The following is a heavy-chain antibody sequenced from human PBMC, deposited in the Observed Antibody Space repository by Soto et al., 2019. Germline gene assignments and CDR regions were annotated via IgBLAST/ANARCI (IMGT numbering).Heavy chain of an antibody. CDR3: ARGRFHYYGSKTIYYCYRMDV. D-gene: IGHD3-22*01. V-gene: IGHV1-2*02. Sequence: ASVKVSCKASGYTFTGYNIHWVRQAPGQGLEYIAWINPNTGETNYAQKFQGRLTMTGVTSISTAYLDLSRFTSDDTAVYHCARGRFHYYGSKTIYYCYRMDVWAKGAT. CDR1: GYTFTGYN. CDR2: INPNTGET. J-gene: IGHJ6*04.